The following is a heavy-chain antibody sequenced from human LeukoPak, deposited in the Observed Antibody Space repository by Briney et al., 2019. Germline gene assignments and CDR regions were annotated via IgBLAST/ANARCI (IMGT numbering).Heavy chain of an antibody. CDR1: GNHFIRYW. D-gene: IGHD1-1*01. J-gene: IGHJ3*02. CDR3: ASLEVQLERHRSPSAFDI. CDR2: IYPGESDT. Sequence: GGSLKISCKGPGNHFIRYWNGWGRQMPGKGLEGVGIIYPGESDTRYSPPFQGQHTISADKSIRTVYRQWSSLEASDTAMYYCASLEVQLERHRSPSAFDIWGQGTMVTVSS. V-gene: IGHV5-51*01.